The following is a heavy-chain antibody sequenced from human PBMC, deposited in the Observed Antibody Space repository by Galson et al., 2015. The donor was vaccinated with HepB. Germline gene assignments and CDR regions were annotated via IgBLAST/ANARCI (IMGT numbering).Heavy chain of an antibody. CDR3: ARVEYSSSWYQDY. CDR1: GFTFTSYS. D-gene: IGHD6-13*01. V-gene: IGHV3-21*01. Sequence: SLRLSCAASGFTFTSYSLTWVRQAPGKGLEWVSSITTSSSHIYYADSVKGRFTISRDNAKNSLYLQMNSLRAEDTAVYYCARVEYSSSWYQDYWGQGTTVTVSS. CDR2: ITTSSSHI. J-gene: IGHJ4*03.